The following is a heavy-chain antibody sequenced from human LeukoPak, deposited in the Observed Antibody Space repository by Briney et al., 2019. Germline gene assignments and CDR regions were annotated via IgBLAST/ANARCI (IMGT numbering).Heavy chain of an antibody. J-gene: IGHJ6*03. CDR2: IYTSGST. Sequence: SETLSLTCTVSGGSISSYYRSWIRQPAGKGLEWIGRIYTSGSTNYNPSLKSRVTMSVATSKNQFSLKLSSVTAADTAVYYCARNVWFGEMVYYYYMDVWGKGTTVTISS. V-gene: IGHV4-4*07. CDR1: GGSISSYY. CDR3: ARNVWFGEMVYYYYMDV. D-gene: IGHD3-10*01.